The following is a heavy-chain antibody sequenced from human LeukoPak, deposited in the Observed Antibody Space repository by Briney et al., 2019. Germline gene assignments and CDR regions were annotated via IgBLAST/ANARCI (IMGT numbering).Heavy chain of an antibody. CDR1: GYTFTSYG. J-gene: IGHJ5*02. Sequence: VSVKVSCKASGYTFTSYGITWVRQAPGQGLEWMGWISAYNGNTNYAQKLQGRVTMTTDTSTSTAYMELRSLRSDDTAVYYCARDRVPIAVAGKQTFDPWGQGTLVTVSS. D-gene: IGHD6-19*01. V-gene: IGHV1-18*01. CDR2: ISAYNGNT. CDR3: ARDRVPIAVAGKQTFDP.